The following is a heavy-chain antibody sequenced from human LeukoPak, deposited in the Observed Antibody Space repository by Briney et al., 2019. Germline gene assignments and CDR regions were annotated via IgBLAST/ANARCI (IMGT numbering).Heavy chain of an antibody. J-gene: IGHJ4*02. Sequence: ASVKVSCKASGYTFTSYGISWVRQAPGQGLEWMGWISAYNGNTNYAQKLQGRVTMTTDTSTSTAYMELRSLRSDDTAVYYCARDVRQWLVPYYFDYWGQGTLVTVSS. CDR2: ISAYNGNT. CDR3: ARDVRQWLVPYYFDY. CDR1: GYTFTSYG. V-gene: IGHV1-18*01. D-gene: IGHD6-19*01.